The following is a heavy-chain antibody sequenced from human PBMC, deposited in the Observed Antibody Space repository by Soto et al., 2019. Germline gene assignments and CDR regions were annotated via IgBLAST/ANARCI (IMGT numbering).Heavy chain of an antibody. CDR2: IYYGGNT. CDR3: ARKVWFSEPSNSFDP. V-gene: IGHV4-59*01. J-gene: IGHJ5*02. D-gene: IGHD3-10*01. Sequence: PSETLSLTCSVSGASISTYYWSWIRQPPGKGLEWIGYIYYGGNTKYNPSLESRVTISEDTSKNQFSLKLRSVTAADTAVYYCARKVWFSEPSNSFDPWGQGTLVTVSS. CDR1: GASISTYY.